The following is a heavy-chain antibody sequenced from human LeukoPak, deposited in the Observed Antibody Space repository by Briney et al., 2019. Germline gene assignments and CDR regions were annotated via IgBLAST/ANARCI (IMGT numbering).Heavy chain of an antibody. CDR1: GYAXTGYY. CDR2: INPNSGGT. J-gene: IGHJ4*02. D-gene: IGHD3-9*01. Sequence: ASVKVSCKASGYAXTGYYMHWVRQAPGQGLEWMGWINPNSGGTNYAQKFQGRVTMTTDTSTSTAYMELRSLRSDDTAVYYCARDGPFYDILTGLYYFDYWGQGTLVTVSS. V-gene: IGHV1-2*02. CDR3: ARDGPFYDILTGLYYFDY.